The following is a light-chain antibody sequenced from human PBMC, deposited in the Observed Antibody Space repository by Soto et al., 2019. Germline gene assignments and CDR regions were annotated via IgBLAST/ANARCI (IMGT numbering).Light chain of an antibody. J-gene: IGKJ1*01. CDR3: QQYYSYPRT. CDR2: DAS. CDR1: QDIGTY. Sequence: AIRMTQSPSSFSASTGDRVSITCRATQDIGTYLAWYQQIPGKAPKLLIYDASTLQTGVPSRFSGSGSGTDFTLTISCLQSEDFATYYCQQYYSYPRTFGQGTKVDIK. V-gene: IGKV1-8*01.